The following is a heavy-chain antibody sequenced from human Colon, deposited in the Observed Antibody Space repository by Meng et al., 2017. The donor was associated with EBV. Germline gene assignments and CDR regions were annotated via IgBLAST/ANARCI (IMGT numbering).Heavy chain of an antibody. CDR3: ARRPTGIDY. D-gene: IGHD2-8*02. V-gene: IGHV4-34*12. Sequence: QAELPLWGAGLLKPSETLSPPCAVNGGSLSGAYWNWIRQPPGKGLEWIGEIIHGGSPSYNPSLKSRVTISIDTSKNQLSLMLSSVTAADTAVYYCARRPTGIDYWGQGTLVTVSS. CDR2: IIHGGSP. J-gene: IGHJ4*02. CDR1: GGSLSGAY.